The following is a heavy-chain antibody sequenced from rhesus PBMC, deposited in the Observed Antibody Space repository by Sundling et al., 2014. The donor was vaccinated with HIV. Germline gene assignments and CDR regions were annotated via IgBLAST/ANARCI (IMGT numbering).Heavy chain of an antibody. CDR1: GFTFSDYY. J-gene: IGHJ6*01. CDR3: AKYRVPTTTSLVDLNYGLDS. Sequence: EVQLVESGGGLAKPGGSLRLSCAASGFTFSDYYMDWVRRAPGMGLEWVSRVSNGGGSMWYADSVKGRFTISRDNAKNTLYLQMDSLTTEDTGVYYCAKYRVPTTTSLVDLNYGLDSWGQGVVVTVSS. D-gene: IGHD3-40*01. V-gene: IGHV3-178*02. CDR2: VSNGGGSM.